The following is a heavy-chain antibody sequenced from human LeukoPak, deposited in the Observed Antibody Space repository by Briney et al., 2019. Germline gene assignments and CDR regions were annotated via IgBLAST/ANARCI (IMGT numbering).Heavy chain of an antibody. CDR2: IYTSGRT. D-gene: IGHD6-13*01. J-gene: IGHJ5*02. V-gene: IGHV4-61*02. Sequence: SQTLSLTCTVSGGSISSGSYYWSWIRQPAGKGLEWIGRIYTSGRTNYNPSLKSRVTISVDTSKNQFSLKLSSVPAANTAVYYCARDAPYQNQQLVSPAYNWFDPWGQGTLVTVSS. CDR1: GGSISSGSYY. CDR3: ARDAPYQNQQLVSPAYNWFDP.